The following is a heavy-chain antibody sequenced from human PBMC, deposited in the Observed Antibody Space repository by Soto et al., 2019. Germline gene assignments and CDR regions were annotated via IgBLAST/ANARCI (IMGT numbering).Heavy chain of an antibody. V-gene: IGHV1-24*01. CDR3: ATFLPYGSGSYPQI. CDR2: FDPEDGET. J-gene: IGHJ4*02. CDR1: GYTLTELS. Sequence: ASVKVSCKVSGYTLTELSMHWVRQAPGKGLEWMGGFDPEDGETIYAQKFQGRVTMTEDTSTDTAYMELSSLRSEDTAVYYCATFLPYGSGSYPQIWGQRTLVTAPQ. D-gene: IGHD3-10*01.